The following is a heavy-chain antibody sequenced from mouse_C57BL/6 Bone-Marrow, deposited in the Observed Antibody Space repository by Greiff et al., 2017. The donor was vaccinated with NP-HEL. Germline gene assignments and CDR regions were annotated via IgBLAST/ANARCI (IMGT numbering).Heavy chain of an antibody. J-gene: IGHJ3*01. D-gene: IGHD2-5*01. CDR1: GFSLTSYG. Sequence: QVQLKESGPGLVAPSQSLSITCTVSGFSLTSYGVDWVRQSPGTGLEWLGVIWGVGSTNYNSALKSRLSISKDNSKSQVFLKMNSLQTDDTAMYYCASRGYSNFPWFAYWGQGTLVTVSA. CDR3: ASRGYSNFPWFAY. V-gene: IGHV2-6*01. CDR2: IWGVGST.